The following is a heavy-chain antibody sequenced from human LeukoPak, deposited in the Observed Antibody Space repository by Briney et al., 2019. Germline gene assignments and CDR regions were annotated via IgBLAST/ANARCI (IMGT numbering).Heavy chain of an antibody. CDR1: GFSLSGHG. D-gene: IGHD4-17*01. CDR3: ARRVYGDYFDS. V-gene: IGHV3-74*01. CDR2: INSDGSYT. J-gene: IGHJ4*02. Sequence: PGGSLRLSCATSGFSLSGHGMNWVRQAPGKGLVWVSRINSDGSYTSYADSVKGRFTVSRGNAKNTLFLQMNSLRAEDTAVYYCARRVYGDYFDSWGQGTVVTVSS.